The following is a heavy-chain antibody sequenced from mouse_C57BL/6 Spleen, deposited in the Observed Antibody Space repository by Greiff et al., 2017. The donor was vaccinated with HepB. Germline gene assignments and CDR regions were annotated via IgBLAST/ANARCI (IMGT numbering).Heavy chain of an antibody. D-gene: IGHD3-2*02. Sequence: VQLKQSGPGLVKPSQSLSLTCSVTGYSITSGYYWNWIRQFPGNKLEWMGYISYDGSNNYNPSLKNRISITRDTSKNQFFLKLNSVTTEDTATYYCARGGPQDWFAYWGQGTLVTVSA. J-gene: IGHJ3*01. CDR2: ISYDGSN. CDR1: GYSITSGYY. CDR3: ARGGPQDWFAY. V-gene: IGHV3-6*01.